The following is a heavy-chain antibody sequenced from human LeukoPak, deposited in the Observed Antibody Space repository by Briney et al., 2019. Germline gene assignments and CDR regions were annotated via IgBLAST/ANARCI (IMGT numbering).Heavy chain of an antibody. CDR1: GFTVSSNY. V-gene: IGHV3-23*01. D-gene: IGHD2-8*01. CDR2: ISGSGGST. CDR3: AKDQYCTNGVCYTWVWFDP. Sequence: GGSLRLSCAASGFTVSSNYMSWVRQAPGKGLEWVSAISGSGGSTYYADSVKGRFTISRDNSKNTLYLQMNSLRAEDTAVYYCAKDQYCTNGVCYTWVWFDPWGQGTLVTVSS. J-gene: IGHJ5*02.